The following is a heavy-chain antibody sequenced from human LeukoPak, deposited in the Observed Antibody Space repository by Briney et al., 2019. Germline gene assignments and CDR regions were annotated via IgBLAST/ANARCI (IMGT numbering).Heavy chain of an antibody. D-gene: IGHD3-22*01. J-gene: IGHJ4*02. CDR3: ASGNLYDSRGYYGGGNFDY. CDR2: IRYDGSNK. Sequence: GGSLRLSCAASGFTFSSYGMHWVRQAPGKGLEWVAFIRYDGSNKYYADSVKGRFTISRDNSKNTLYLQMNSLRAEDTAVYYCASGNLYDSRGYYGGGNFDYWGQGTLVTVSS. V-gene: IGHV3-30*02. CDR1: GFTFSSYG.